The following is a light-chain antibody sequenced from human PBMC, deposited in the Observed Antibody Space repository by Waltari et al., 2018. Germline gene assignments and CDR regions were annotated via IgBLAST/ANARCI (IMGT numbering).Light chain of an antibody. J-gene: IGKJ4*01. CDR2: WAS. V-gene: IGKV4-1*01. CDR1: QSVLYSSNNKNY. CDR3: QQYYSTPGLT. Sequence: DIVMTQSPDPLAVSLGERATINCKSSQSVLYSSNNKNYLAWYQQKPGQPPKLLIYWASTRESGVPDRFSGSGSGTDFTLTISSLQAEDVAVYYCQQYYSTPGLTFGGGTKVEIK.